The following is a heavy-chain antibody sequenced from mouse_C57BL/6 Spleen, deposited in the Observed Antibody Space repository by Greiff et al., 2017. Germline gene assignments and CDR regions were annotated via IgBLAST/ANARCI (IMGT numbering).Heavy chain of an antibody. CDR1: GYTFTSYW. V-gene: IGHV1-52*01. Sequence: VQLQQPGAELVRPGSSVKLSCKASGYTFTSYWMHWVKQRPIQGLEWIGNIDPSDSETHYNQKFMDKATLTVDKSSSTAYMQLSSLTSEDSAVYYCARLDYYGSRRWYFDVWGTGTTVTVSS. D-gene: IGHD1-1*01. CDR3: ARLDYYGSRRWYFDV. J-gene: IGHJ1*03. CDR2: IDPSDSET.